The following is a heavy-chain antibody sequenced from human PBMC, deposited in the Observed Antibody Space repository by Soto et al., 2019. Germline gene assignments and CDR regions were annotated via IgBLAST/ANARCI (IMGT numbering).Heavy chain of an antibody. CDR1: GGSISSYY. Sequence: PSETLSLTCTVSGGSISSYYWSWIRQPPGKGLEWIGYIYYSGSTNYNPSLKSRVTISVDTSKNQFSLKLSSVTAADTAVYYCARVDETWYYYMDVWGKGTTVTVSS. J-gene: IGHJ6*03. CDR3: ARVDETWYYYMDV. V-gene: IGHV4-59*01. CDR2: IYYSGST.